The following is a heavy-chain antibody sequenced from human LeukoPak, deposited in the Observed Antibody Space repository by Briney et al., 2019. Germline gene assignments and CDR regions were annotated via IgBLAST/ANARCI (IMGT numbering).Heavy chain of an antibody. V-gene: IGHV3-21*01. J-gene: IGHJ5*02. D-gene: IGHD3-3*01. Sequence: GGSLRLSCAASGFTFSSYSMNWVRQAPGKGLEWVSSISSSSSYIYYADSVKGRFTISRDNAKNSLYLQMNSLRAEDTAVYYCARAGDFWGGYPRNWFDPWGQGTLVTVSS. CDR2: ISSSSSYI. CDR1: GFTFSSYS. CDR3: ARAGDFWGGYPRNWFDP.